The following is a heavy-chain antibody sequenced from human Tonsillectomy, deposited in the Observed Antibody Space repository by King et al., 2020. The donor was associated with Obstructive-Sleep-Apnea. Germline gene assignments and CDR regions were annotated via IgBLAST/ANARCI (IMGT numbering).Heavy chain of an antibody. CDR2: ISYDGSDK. J-gene: IGHJ5*02. CDR3: GGYNWFDP. CDR1: GFTFSNYG. D-gene: IGHD6-13*01. V-gene: IGHV3-30*03. Sequence: VQLVESGGGVVQPGRSLRLSCAASGFTFSNYGMHWVRQAPGEGLEWVAIISYDGSDKYYADSLKGRITISRDNSKSTLYLQMNSLRPEDTAVYYCGGYNWFDPWGQGTLVTVSS.